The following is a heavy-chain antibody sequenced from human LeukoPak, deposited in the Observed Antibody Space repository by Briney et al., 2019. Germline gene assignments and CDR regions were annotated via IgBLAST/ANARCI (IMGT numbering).Heavy chain of an antibody. Sequence: GGSLRLSCAASGFTFSSYAMSWVRQAPGKGLEWVSAISGSGGSTYYADSVKSRFTISRDNSKNTLYLQMNSLRAEDTAVYYCAKDRASGSGSYSYRGFDYWGQGTLVTVSS. J-gene: IGHJ4*02. CDR3: AKDRASGSGSYSYRGFDY. CDR2: ISGSGGST. V-gene: IGHV3-23*01. CDR1: GFTFSSYA. D-gene: IGHD6-19*01.